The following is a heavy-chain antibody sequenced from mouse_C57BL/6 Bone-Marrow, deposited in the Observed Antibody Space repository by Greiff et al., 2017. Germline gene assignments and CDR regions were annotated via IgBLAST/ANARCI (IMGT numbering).Heavy chain of an antibody. CDR2: IYPGDGDT. CDR3: ARSAYYSNYGFAY. Sequence: VQLQQSGAELVKPGASVKISCKASGYAFSSYWMNWVKQRPGKGLEWIGQIYPGDGDTNYNGKFKGKATLTADKSSSTAYMQLSSRTSEDAEVYFCARSAYYSNYGFAYWGQGTLVTVSA. J-gene: IGHJ3*01. V-gene: IGHV1-80*01. D-gene: IGHD2-5*01. CDR1: GYAFSSYW.